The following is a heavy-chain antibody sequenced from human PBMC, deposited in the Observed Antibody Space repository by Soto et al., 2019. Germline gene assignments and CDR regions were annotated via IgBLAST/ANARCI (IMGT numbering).Heavy chain of an antibody. J-gene: IGHJ4*02. CDR1: GFSLITSGVG. CDR3: AHTMAPRIFDY. Sequence: QITLKEAGPTLVKPTQTLTLTCSFSGFSLITSGVGVGWIRQPPGKALEWLALIYWDDDKGYSTSLKSRLTXTXATSKHQLVLTMTNMDPVDTATYYCAHTMAPRIFDYWGQGTLVTVSS. CDR2: IYWDDDK. V-gene: IGHV2-5*02.